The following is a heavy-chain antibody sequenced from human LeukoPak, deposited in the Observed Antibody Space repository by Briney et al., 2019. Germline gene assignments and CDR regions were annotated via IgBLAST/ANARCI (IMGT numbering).Heavy chain of an antibody. Sequence: PSQTLSLTCTVSGGSISSCGYYWSWIRQHPGKGLEWIGYIYYSGSTYYNPSLKSRVTISVDTSKNQFSLKVSSVTAADTAVYYCVRYSSSLPLTYYYGMDAWGQGTTVTVSS. CDR3: VRYSSSLPLTYYYGMDA. CDR2: IYYSGST. CDR1: GGSISSCGYY. J-gene: IGHJ6*02. V-gene: IGHV4-31*03. D-gene: IGHD6-19*01.